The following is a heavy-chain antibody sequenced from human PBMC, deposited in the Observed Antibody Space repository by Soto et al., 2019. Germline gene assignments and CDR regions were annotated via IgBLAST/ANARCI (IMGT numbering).Heavy chain of an antibody. CDR2: ISSSSSYI. Sequence: GGSLRLSCAAFGFTFSSYSMNWVRQAPGKGLEWVSSISSSSSYIYYADSVKGRFTISRDNAKNSLYLQMNSLRAEDTAVYYCARDFSGGNFDYWGQGTLVTVSS. J-gene: IGHJ4*02. CDR3: ARDFSGGNFDY. D-gene: IGHD2-15*01. V-gene: IGHV3-21*01. CDR1: GFTFSSYS.